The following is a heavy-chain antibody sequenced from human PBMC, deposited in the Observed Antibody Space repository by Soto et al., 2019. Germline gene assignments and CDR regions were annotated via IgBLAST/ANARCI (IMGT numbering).Heavy chain of an antibody. Sequence: SETLSLTCSASGGSIASSSHFWGWVRQPPGKGLEWIGTIYFTGNTYYTPSLKSRVTMSVDTSKNQFTLKLSSVTAADTAVYYCARDTIAVADAFDIWGQGTMVTVSS. CDR2: IYFTGNT. J-gene: IGHJ3*02. V-gene: IGHV4-39*06. D-gene: IGHD6-19*01. CDR3: ARDTIAVADAFDI. CDR1: GGSIASSSHF.